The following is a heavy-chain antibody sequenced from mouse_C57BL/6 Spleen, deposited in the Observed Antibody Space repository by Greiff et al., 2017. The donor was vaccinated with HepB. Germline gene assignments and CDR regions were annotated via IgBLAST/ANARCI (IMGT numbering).Heavy chain of an antibody. Sequence: QVQLQQSDAELVKPGASVKISCKVSGYTFTDHTIHWMKQRPEQGLEWIGYIYPRNGSTKYNEKFKGKATLTADKSSSTAYMQLNSLTSEDSAVYFCALYYDYDGGSFDYWGQGTTLTGSS. CDR2: IYPRNGST. V-gene: IGHV1-78*01. CDR1: GYTFTDHT. J-gene: IGHJ2*01. D-gene: IGHD2-4*01. CDR3: ALYYDYDGGSFDY.